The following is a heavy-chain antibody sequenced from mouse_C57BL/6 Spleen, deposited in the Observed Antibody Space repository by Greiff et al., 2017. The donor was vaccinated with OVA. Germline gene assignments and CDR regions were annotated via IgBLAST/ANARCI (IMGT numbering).Heavy chain of an antibody. CDR3: ARSGAMDY. CDR1: GYTFTSYW. J-gene: IGHJ4*01. CDR2: IDPSDSYT. V-gene: IGHV1-69*01. D-gene: IGHD3-1*01. Sequence: QVQLQQPGAELVMPGASVKLSCKASGYTFTSYWMHWVKQRPGQGLEWIGEIDPSDSYTNYNQKFKSKATLTVDKSSSTAYMQLSSLTSEDSAVYYCARSGAMDYWGQGTSVTVSS.